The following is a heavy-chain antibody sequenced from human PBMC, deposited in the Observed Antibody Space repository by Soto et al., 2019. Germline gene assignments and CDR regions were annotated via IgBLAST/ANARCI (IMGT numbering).Heavy chain of an antibody. J-gene: IGHJ4*02. D-gene: IGHD2-8*01. Sequence: EEQLVESGGGLVQPGGSLRLSCVASGFTFSSYWMHWVLQAPGKGLVWVSRISPGGSFTTYADSVKGRFTISRDNAKKTLYLHMNSLRAEDAAVYYCARVPTGQYGVWNYWAQVTLATASS. CDR3: ARVPTGQYGVWNY. CDR1: GFTFSSYW. CDR2: ISPGGSFT. V-gene: IGHV3-74*01.